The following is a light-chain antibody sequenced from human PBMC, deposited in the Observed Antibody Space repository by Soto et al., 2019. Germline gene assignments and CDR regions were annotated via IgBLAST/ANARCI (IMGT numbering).Light chain of an antibody. CDR2: ENN. Sequence: QSVLTQPPSVSGAPGQRVTISCTGSSSNIGAGYEAHWYQQVPGTAPKLLIYENNNRPSGVPHRFAGSKSGTSASLAITGLQAEDAAEYYCHSYASSLSGYVFGPGTKVTVL. CDR3: HSYASSLSGYV. CDR1: SSNIGAGYE. V-gene: IGLV1-40*01. J-gene: IGLJ1*01.